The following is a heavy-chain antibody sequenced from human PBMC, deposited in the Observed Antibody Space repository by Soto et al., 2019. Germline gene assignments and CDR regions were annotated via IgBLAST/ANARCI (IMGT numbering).Heavy chain of an antibody. Sequence: GESLKISFKGSGYRFTSYWIGWVRQMPGKGLEWVGIIYPGDSDARYSPSFQGQVTISVDKSNNTAYLHWSRLKAPDTAIYYCARQSDYSGAYWPYWGQGTLVTVSS. CDR3: ARQSDYSGAYWPY. J-gene: IGHJ4*02. V-gene: IGHV5-51*01. CDR2: IYPGDSDA. D-gene: IGHD1-26*01. CDR1: GYRFTSYW.